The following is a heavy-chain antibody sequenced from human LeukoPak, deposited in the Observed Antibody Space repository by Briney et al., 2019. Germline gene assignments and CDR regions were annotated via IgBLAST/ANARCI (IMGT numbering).Heavy chain of an antibody. CDR3: ARAGSYGYPFDY. D-gene: IGHD5-18*01. Sequence: PSETLSLTCTVSGGSISSYYRSWIRQPPGKGLEWIGYIYYSGSTNYNPSLKSRVTISVDTSKNQFSLKLSSVTAADTAVYYCARAGSYGYPFDYWGQGTLVTVSS. CDR2: IYYSGST. CDR1: GGSISSYY. J-gene: IGHJ4*02. V-gene: IGHV4-59*01.